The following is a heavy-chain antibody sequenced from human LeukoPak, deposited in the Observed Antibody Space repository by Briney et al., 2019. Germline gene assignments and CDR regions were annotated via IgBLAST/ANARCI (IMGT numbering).Heavy chain of an antibody. CDR2: ISGNGGST. V-gene: IGHV3-23*01. Sequence: GGSLRLSCAASGFTFSSYSMNWVRQAPGKGLEWVSAISGNGGSTYYADSVKGRFTISRDNSKNTLYLQMNSLRAEDTAVYYCAKRYYYDSSGYYETSFDYWGQGTLVTVSS. D-gene: IGHD3-22*01. J-gene: IGHJ4*02. CDR1: GFTFSSYS. CDR3: AKRYYYDSSGYYETSFDY.